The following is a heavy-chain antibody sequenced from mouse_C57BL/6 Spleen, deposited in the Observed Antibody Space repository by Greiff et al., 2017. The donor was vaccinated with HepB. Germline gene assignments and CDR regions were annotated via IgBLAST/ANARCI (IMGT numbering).Heavy chain of an antibody. V-gene: IGHV2-5*01. Sequence: QVQLQQSGPGLVQPSQSLSITCTVSGFSLTSYGVHWVRQSPGKGLEWLGVIWRGGSTDYNAAFMSRLSITKDNSKSQVFFKMNSLQADDTAIYYCAKGAMITTGKWYFDVWGTGTTVTVSS. J-gene: IGHJ1*03. CDR1: GFSLTSYG. D-gene: IGHD2-4*01. CDR2: IWRGGST. CDR3: AKGAMITTGKWYFDV.